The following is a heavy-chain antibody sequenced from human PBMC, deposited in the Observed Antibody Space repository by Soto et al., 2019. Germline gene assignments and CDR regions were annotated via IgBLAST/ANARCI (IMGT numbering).Heavy chain of an antibody. Sequence: QVQLVESGGGVVQPGRSLRLSCAASGFTFSSYGMHWVRQAPGKGLEWVAVIWYDGSNKYYADSVKGRFTISRDNSKNTLYLQMNSLRAEDTAVYYCAREVREWEPFDYWGQGTLVTVSS. D-gene: IGHD1-26*01. J-gene: IGHJ4*02. CDR1: GFTFSSYG. CDR3: AREVREWEPFDY. CDR2: IWYDGSNK. V-gene: IGHV3-33*01.